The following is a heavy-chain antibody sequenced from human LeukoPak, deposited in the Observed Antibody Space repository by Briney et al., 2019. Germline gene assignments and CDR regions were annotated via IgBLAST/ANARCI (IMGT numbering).Heavy chain of an antibody. CDR1: GFTVSSNY. Sequence: GGSLRLSCAASGFTVSSNYISWVRQAPGKGLEWVSAIYSGGTTYYADSVKGRFTISRDNSKNTLYLQMNSLKAEDTAVYYCGRGRDPPYYAMDVWGQGTTVTVSS. J-gene: IGHJ6*02. CDR3: GRGRDPPYYAMDV. CDR2: IYSGGTT. D-gene: IGHD2-21*02. V-gene: IGHV3-53*01.